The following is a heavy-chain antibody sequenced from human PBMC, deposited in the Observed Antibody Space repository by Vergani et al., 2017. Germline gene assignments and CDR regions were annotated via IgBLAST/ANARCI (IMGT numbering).Heavy chain of an antibody. Sequence: QVQLVESGGGVVQRGGSLILSCATSGFTLSNYDMQWIRQGPGKGLEFVAFIQFDGSNQYYADSVKGRFTLSRDFSKNTLYLQMNSLRTVDTATYYCAKHFRGWGIDYWGQGTQVIVSS. CDR3: AKHFRGWGIDY. V-gene: IGHV3-30*02. CDR1: GFTLSNYD. J-gene: IGHJ4*02. D-gene: IGHD3-16*01. CDR2: IQFDGSNQ.